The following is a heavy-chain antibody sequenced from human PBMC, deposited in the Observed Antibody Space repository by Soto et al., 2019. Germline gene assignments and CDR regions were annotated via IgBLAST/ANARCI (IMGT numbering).Heavy chain of an antibody. V-gene: IGHV4-39*01. D-gene: IGHD2-15*01. Sequence: SETLSLTCTVSAGSISSSSYYGGWIRQPPGKGLEWIGSIYYSGSTYYDPCLRSRVTLSVDTSKNQFSLKLSSVTAADTAVYYCARQGAEYCSGGSCQYYGMDVWGQGTTVTVSS. CDR2: IYYSGST. J-gene: IGHJ6*02. CDR1: AGSISSSSYY. CDR3: ARQGAEYCSGGSCQYYGMDV.